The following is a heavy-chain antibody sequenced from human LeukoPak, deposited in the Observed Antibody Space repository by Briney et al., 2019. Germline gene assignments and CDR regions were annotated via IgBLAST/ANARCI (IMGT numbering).Heavy chain of an antibody. CDR1: GFTFNIRW. CDR2: INSDGSST. V-gene: IGHV3-74*01. J-gene: IGHJ6*02. CDR3: TPDRSYAMEV. Sequence: GGSLRLSCAASGFTFNIRWMHWVRQAPGKGLVWVSRINSDGSSTNYADSVKGRFTISRDNAKNMVYLQMYSLRAEDTAVYYCTPDRSYAMEVWGQGATVAVS.